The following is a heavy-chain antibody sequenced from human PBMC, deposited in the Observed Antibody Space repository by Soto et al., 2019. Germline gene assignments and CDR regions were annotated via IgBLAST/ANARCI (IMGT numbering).Heavy chain of an antibody. V-gene: IGHV4-31*03. CDR2: IYYSGST. CDR3: ARVFGFGGMDV. J-gene: IGHJ6*02. CDR1: GGSISSGGYY. D-gene: IGHD3-10*01. Sequence: QVQLQESGPGLVKPSQTLSLTCTVSGGSISSGGYYWSWIRQHPGKGLEWIGYIYYSGSTYYNPSIRSRVTISVDTSKNRCSLKLSSVTAADTAVYYCARVFGFGGMDVWGQGTTVTVSS.